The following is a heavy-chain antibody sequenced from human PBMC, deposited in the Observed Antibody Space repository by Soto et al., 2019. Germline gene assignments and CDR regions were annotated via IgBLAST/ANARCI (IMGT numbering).Heavy chain of an antibody. CDR1: GFTVSSNY. J-gene: IGHJ6*03. CDR2: IYSGGST. V-gene: IGHV3-66*01. D-gene: IGHD4-17*01. Sequence: GGSLRLSCAASGFTVSSNYMSWVRQAPGKGLEWVSVIYSGGSTYYADSVKGRFTISRDNSKNTLYLQMNSLRAEDTAVYYCASDAPTGGYYYYMDVWGKGTTVTVSS. CDR3: ASDAPTGGYYYYMDV.